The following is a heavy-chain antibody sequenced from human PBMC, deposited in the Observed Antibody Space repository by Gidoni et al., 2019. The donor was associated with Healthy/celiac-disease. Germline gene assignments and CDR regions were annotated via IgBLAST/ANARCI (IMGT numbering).Heavy chain of an antibody. CDR2: IGTAGDT. Sequence: EVQLVESGGGLVQPGGSLRLSCAASGFTFSSYDMHWVRQATGKGLEWVSAIGTAGDTYYPGSVKGRFTISRENAKNSLYLQMNSLRAGDTAVYYCARVPAAMGGMDVWGQGTTVTVSS. V-gene: IGHV3-13*01. CDR3: ARVPAAMGGMDV. J-gene: IGHJ6*02. D-gene: IGHD2-2*01. CDR1: GFTFSSYD.